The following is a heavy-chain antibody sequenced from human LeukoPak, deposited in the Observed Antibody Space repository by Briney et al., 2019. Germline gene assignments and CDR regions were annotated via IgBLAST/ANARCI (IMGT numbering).Heavy chain of an antibody. D-gene: IGHD2-21*02. CDR3: ASKAPAYCGGDCYSDAFDI. J-gene: IGHJ3*02. V-gene: IGHV4-59*08. CDR1: GGSISGYY. CDR2: IYSSGTT. Sequence: PSETLSLTCTVSGGSISGYYWSWIRQPPGKGLEWIGYIYSSGTTNYNPSLKSRVTISLDTSNNQFSLELASVTAADTAVYYCASKAPAYCGGDCYSDAFDIWGQGTVVTVSS.